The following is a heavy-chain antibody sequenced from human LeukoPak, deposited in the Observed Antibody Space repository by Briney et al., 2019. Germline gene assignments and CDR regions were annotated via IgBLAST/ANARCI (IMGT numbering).Heavy chain of an antibody. CDR2: ISGSGEST. CDR3: AKDLSGSYDY. J-gene: IGHJ4*02. CDR1: GFIFSSYA. V-gene: IGHV3-23*01. D-gene: IGHD1-26*01. Sequence: GGSLRLSCAASGFIFSSYAMSWVRQAPGKGLEWVSAISGSGESTYYADSVKGRFTISRDNSKNTLYLQMNSLRAEDTAVYYCAKDLSGSYDYWGQGTLATVSS.